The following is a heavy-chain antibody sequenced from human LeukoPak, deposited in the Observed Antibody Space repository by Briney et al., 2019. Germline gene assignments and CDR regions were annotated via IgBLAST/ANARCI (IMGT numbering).Heavy chain of an antibody. V-gene: IGHV1-69*13. CDR2: IIPIFGTA. D-gene: IGHD5-18*01. Sequence: SVKVSCKASGGTFSGYAISWVRQAPGQGLEWMGGIIPIFGTANYAQKFQGRVTITADESTSTAYMELSSLRSEDTAVYYCARGSPGYSYGQRHFDPWGQGTLVTVSS. CDR3: ARGSPGYSYGQRHFDP. CDR1: GGTFSGYA. J-gene: IGHJ5*02.